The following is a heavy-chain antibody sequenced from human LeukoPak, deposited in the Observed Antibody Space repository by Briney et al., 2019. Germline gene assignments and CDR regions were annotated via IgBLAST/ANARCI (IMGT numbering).Heavy chain of an antibody. Sequence: GGSLKLSCATSGFTFSDYWMNWVRQAPGKGLEWVANIKEDGSEEYLVDSVKGRFTISRDNANNSLYLQMNSLRAEDTAVYYCARGRTVHDYWGQGTLVTVSS. V-gene: IGHV3-7*03. CDR2: IKEDGSEE. D-gene: IGHD4-17*01. CDR1: GFTFSDYW. CDR3: ARGRTVHDY. J-gene: IGHJ4*02.